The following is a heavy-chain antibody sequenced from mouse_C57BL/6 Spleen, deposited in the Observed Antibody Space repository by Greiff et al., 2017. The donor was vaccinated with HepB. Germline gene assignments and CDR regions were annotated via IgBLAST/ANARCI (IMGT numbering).Heavy chain of an antibody. CDR1: GFTFSDYY. CDR2: INYDGSST. V-gene: IGHV5-16*01. Sequence: EVMLVESEGGLVQPGSSMKLSCTASGFTFSDYYMAWVRQVPEKGLEWVANINYDGSSTYYLDSLKSRFIISRDNAKNILYLQMSSLKSEDTATYYCARVYGSSYGYFDVWGTGTTVTVSS. J-gene: IGHJ1*03. D-gene: IGHD1-1*01. CDR3: ARVYGSSYGYFDV.